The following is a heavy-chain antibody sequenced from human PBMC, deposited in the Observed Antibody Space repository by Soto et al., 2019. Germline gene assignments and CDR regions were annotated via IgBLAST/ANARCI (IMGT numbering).Heavy chain of an antibody. CDR2: IRGSGEYT. CDR1: GFTFGIYA. V-gene: IGHV3-23*01. D-gene: IGHD3-10*01. J-gene: IGHJ4*02. CDR3: AKDGSGSYYPFDC. Sequence: SLRLSCAASGFTFGIYAMNWVRQAPGKGLEWVAGIRGSGEYTYYAESVQGRFTISRDNSKNTLYLQMNSLRVEDTAIYYCAKDGSGSYYPFDCWGQGALVTVSS.